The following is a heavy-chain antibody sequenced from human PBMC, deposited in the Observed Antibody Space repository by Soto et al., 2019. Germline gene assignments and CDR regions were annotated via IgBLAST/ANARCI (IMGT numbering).Heavy chain of an antibody. D-gene: IGHD1-20*01. V-gene: IGHV4-39*01. CDR2: IYYSWST. CDR3: ARRDNWSGGWYDP. CDR1: GGSISNSTYY. Sequence: QLQLQGSGPGRVKPSETLSLTCSVSGGSISNSTYYWGWIRQPPGKGLEWIGTIYYSWSTFYNPSLRCRVTISVDTSKNQFSLKLYSVTAADTAVYYCARRDNWSGGWYDPWGQGTLVTVSS. J-gene: IGHJ5*02.